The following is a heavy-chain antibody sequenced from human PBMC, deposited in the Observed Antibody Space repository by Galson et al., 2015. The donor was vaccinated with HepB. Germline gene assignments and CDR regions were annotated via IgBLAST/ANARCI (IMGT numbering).Heavy chain of an antibody. CDR3: TRLDVGN. CDR1: GFRFSDSS. V-gene: IGHV3-73*01. Sequence: SLRLSCAASGFRFSDSSIHWVRQASGEGLEWVGRIDAKAENYATGYAASVRGRFIISRDDSRDTTYLQMNSLRTEDTAVYYCTRLDVGNWGQGTLVTVSS. D-gene: IGHD3-16*01. CDR2: IDAKAENYAT. J-gene: IGHJ4*02.